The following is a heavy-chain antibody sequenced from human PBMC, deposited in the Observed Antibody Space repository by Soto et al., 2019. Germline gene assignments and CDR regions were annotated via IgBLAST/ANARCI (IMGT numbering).Heavy chain of an antibody. CDR3: AGFDVDTAMEKNYYYYGMDV. CDR2: IYYSGST. V-gene: IGHV4-31*03. Sequence: SETLSLTCTFSVGSIISGGYYWSWIRQHPGKGLEWIGYIYYSGSTYYNPSLKSRVTISVDTSKNQFSLKLSSVTAADTAVYYCAGFDVDTAMEKNYYYYGMDVWAKGPRSPSP. D-gene: IGHD5-18*01. J-gene: IGHJ6*02. CDR1: VGSIISGGYY.